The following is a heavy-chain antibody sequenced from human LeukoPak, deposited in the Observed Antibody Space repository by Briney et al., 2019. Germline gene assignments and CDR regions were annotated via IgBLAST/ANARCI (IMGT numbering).Heavy chain of an antibody. CDR3: ARRGLLGSGTLAFGY. CDR2: LNHRGRT. D-gene: IGHD3-10*01. J-gene: IGHJ4*02. CDR1: GGSLNDYS. Sequence: SETLSLTCFVSGGSLNDYSWSWFRQSPGKGLEWIGELNHRGRTDYNPSLTSRVTISIDTSKNHFALTLTSLTAADTAVYYCARRGLLGSGTLAFGYWGQGTLVTVSS. V-gene: IGHV4-34*01.